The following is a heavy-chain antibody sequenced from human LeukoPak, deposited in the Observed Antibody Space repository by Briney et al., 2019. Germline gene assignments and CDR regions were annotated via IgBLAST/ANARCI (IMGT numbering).Heavy chain of an antibody. J-gene: IGHJ4*02. Sequence: PSETLSLTCTVSGGSISNYYWSWIRQPPRKGLEWIGYIHYTGSTNYNPSLKSRVTISVDTSKNQFSLKLSSVTAADTAVYYCARDSGSYAAVQSFDYWGQGTLVTVSS. V-gene: IGHV4-59*01. D-gene: IGHD1-26*01. CDR2: IHYTGST. CDR3: ARDSGSYAAVQSFDY. CDR1: GGSISNYY.